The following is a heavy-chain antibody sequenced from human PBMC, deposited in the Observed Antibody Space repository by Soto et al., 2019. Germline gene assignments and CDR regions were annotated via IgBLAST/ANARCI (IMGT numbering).Heavy chain of an antibody. CDR3: AREIEGNPGDCYGMDV. D-gene: IGHD3-22*01. Sequence: QVQLVESGGGVVQPGRSLRLSCAASGFTFSSYAMHWVRQAPGKWLEWVAVISYDGSNKYYADSVKGRFTMSRDNSKNPLYLQVNGLSADDTAVYYCAREIEGNPGDCYGMDVWGQGTTVTVS. V-gene: IGHV3-30-3*01. CDR1: GFTFSSYA. J-gene: IGHJ6*02. CDR2: ISYDGSNK.